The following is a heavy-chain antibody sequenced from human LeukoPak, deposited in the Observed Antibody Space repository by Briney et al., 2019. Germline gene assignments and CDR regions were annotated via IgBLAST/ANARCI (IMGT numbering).Heavy chain of an antibody. CDR2: MKQDGSEK. V-gene: IGHV3-7*01. CDR3: ARDKIYGDSYFDY. D-gene: IGHD4-17*01. Sequence: GGSLRLSCAASGFTFSTYWMSWVRQAPGKGLEWVANMKQDGSEKYYVDSVEGRFTISRDNAKNSLYLQMNSLRAEDSAVYYCARDKIYGDSYFDYWSQGTLVTVSS. CDR1: GFTFSTYW. J-gene: IGHJ4*02.